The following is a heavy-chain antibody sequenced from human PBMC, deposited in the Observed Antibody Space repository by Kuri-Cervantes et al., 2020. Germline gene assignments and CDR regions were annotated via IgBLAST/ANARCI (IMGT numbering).Heavy chain of an antibody. CDR2: ISSGGSTI. D-gene: IGHD6-13*01. CDR3: ARAGYSSWYGVDGMDV. CDR1: GFTFSDYY. J-gene: IGHJ6*02. Sequence: GESLKISCAASGFTFSDYYMSWIRQAPGKGLEWVSYISSGGSTIYYADSVKGRFTISRDNAKNSLYLQMNSLRDEDTAVYYCARAGYSSWYGVDGMDVWGQGTTVTVSS. V-gene: IGHV3-11*04.